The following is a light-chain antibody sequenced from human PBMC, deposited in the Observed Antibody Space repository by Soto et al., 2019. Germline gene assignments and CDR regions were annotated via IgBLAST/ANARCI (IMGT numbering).Light chain of an antibody. CDR2: GAS. CDR1: QSVYSN. J-gene: IGKJ1*01. CDR3: QQYNKWPLS. Sequence: EIVMTQSPATLSVSPGERATLTCRASQSVYSNLAWYQQKPGQAPRLLIYGASTRATGIPARFSGSGSGTEFTLTISSLQSEDFAVYYCQQYNKWPLSFGHGTKVEVK. V-gene: IGKV3-15*01.